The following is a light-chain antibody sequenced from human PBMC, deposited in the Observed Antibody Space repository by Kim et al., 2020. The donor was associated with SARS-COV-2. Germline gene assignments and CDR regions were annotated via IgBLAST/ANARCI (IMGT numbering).Light chain of an antibody. CDR2: DAS. J-gene: IGKJ2*01. V-gene: IGKV3-11*01. CDR1: EIITTY. Sequence: EIVLTQSPATLSLSPGERATLSCRASEIITTYLAWFQQRPGQAPRLLIYDASNRATGVPARFSGSGSGTDFTLTISSLEFEDSAVYYCQQRNSWPRTFGQGTKLEI. CDR3: QQRNSWPRT.